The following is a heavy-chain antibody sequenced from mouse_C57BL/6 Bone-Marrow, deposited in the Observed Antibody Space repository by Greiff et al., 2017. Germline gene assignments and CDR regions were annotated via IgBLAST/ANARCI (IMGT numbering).Heavy chain of an antibody. J-gene: IGHJ2*01. CDR2: ISSGGDYI. CDR1: GFTFSSYA. Sequence: EVKLVESGEGLVKPGGSLKLSCAASGFTFSSYAMSWVRQTPEKRLEWVACISSGGDYIYYADTVKGRFTISRDNARNTLYLQMSSLKSEDTAMYYCTRVLLGFDYWGQGTTLTVSS. CDR3: TRVLLGFDY. D-gene: IGHD4-1*01. V-gene: IGHV5-9-1*02.